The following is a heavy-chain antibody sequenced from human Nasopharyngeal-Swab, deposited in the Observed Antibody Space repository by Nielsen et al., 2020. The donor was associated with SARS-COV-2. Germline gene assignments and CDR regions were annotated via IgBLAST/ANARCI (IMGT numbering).Heavy chain of an antibody. CDR2: ISYDGSDK. Sequence: GESLKISCAASGFTFSDYGMHWVRQAPGKGLEWVAVISYDGSDKYYADSVKGRFTISRDNSKNTLYLQMNSLRAEDTAVYYCAKSTYSSGWYGRYDYWGQGTLVTVSS. D-gene: IGHD6-19*01. J-gene: IGHJ4*02. CDR1: GFTFSDYG. CDR3: AKSTYSSGWYGRYDY. V-gene: IGHV3-30*18.